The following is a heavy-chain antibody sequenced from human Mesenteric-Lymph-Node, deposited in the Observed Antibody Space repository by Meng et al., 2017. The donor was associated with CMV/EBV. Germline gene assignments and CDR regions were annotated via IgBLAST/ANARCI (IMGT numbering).Heavy chain of an antibody. CDR1: GDTFSRYA. Sequence: KASGDTFSRYAISWVRQAPGQGLEWMGWMNPNSGNTGYAQKFQGRVTMTRNTSISTAYMELSSLRSEDTAVYYCARSRVDIDSGYFDYWGQGTLVTVSS. CDR2: MNPNSGNT. D-gene: IGHD5-12*01. CDR3: ARSRVDIDSGYFDY. J-gene: IGHJ4*02. V-gene: IGHV1-8*01.